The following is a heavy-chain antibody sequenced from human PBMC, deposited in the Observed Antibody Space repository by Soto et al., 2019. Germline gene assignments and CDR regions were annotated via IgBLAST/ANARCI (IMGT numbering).Heavy chain of an antibody. CDR2: IYYSGST. CDR1: GGSVRSYY. Sequence: SEILSLTCTVSGGSVRSYYWSWIRQPPGKGLEWIGYIYYSGSTNYNPSLKSRVTISVDTSKNQFSLKLSSVTAADTAVYYCARHHDSWGQGTLVTVSS. J-gene: IGHJ4*02. V-gene: IGHV4-59*08. CDR3: ARHHDS.